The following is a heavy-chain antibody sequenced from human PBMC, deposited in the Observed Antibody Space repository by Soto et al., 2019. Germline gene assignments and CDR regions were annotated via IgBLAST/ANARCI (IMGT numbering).Heavy chain of an antibody. CDR1: GFTFSSYI. V-gene: IGHV3-21*01. CDR3: ARDILSGGSYPDF. D-gene: IGHD1-26*01. Sequence: DVQLVESGGGLVKPGGSLRLSCAASGFTFSSYIMNWVRQTPGKGLEWVSSISSGSSYIYYAESVKGRFTVSRDNAKNSLYLQMSSLRAEDTALYYCARDILSGGSYPDFWGQGTLVTVSS. J-gene: IGHJ4*02. CDR2: ISSGSSYI.